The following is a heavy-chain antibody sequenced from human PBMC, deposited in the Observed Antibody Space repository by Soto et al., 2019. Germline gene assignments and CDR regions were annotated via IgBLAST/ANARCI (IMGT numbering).Heavy chain of an antibody. J-gene: IGHJ4*02. CDR3: VGGRWLQLPLY. CDR1: GGSISSYY. D-gene: IGHD5-12*01. V-gene: IGHV4-59*01. Sequence: PSETLSLTCTVSGGSISSYYWSWIRQPPGKGLEWIGYIYYSGGTNYNPSLKSRVTISLDTSKNQFSLRLSSVTAADTAVYYCVGGRWLQLPLYWGPGALVTVSS. CDR2: IYYSGGT.